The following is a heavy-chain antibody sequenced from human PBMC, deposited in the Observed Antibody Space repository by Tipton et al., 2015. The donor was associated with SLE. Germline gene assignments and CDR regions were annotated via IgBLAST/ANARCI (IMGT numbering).Heavy chain of an antibody. D-gene: IGHD3-22*01. V-gene: IGHV4-59*11. CDR1: GGSISSHY. Sequence: TLSLTCTVSGGSISSHYWSWIRQPPGKGLEWIGYIYYSGSTYYNPSLKSRVTISVDTSKNQFSLKLSSVTAADTAVYYCARDRSYYDSVVDIWGQGTMVTVSS. CDR2: IYYSGST. CDR3: ARDRSYYDSVVDI. J-gene: IGHJ3*02.